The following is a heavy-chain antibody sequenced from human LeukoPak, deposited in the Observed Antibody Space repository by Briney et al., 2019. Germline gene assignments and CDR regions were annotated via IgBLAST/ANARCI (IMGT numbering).Heavy chain of an antibody. CDR2: FDPEDGET. V-gene: IGHV1-24*01. J-gene: IGHJ3*02. D-gene: IGHD3-22*01. Sequence: ASVKVSCKVSGYTLTELSMHWVRQAPGKGLEWMGGFDPEDGETIYAQKFQGRVTMTEDTSTDTAYMELSSLRSEDTAVYYCATDRDSSGYKGPDAFDIWGQGTMVTVSS. CDR1: GYTLTELS. CDR3: ATDRDSSGYKGPDAFDI.